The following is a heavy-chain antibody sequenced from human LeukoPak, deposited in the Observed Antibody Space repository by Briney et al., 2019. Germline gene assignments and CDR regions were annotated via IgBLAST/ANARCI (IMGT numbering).Heavy chain of an antibody. CDR3: ATKGGDSSGWYFNGDYYYGMDV. J-gene: IGHJ6*02. CDR2: IYTSGST. CDR1: GGSISSYY. V-gene: IGHV4-4*07. D-gene: IGHD6-19*01. Sequence: PSETLSLTCTVSGGSISSYYWSWIRQPAGKGLEWIGRIYTSGSTNYNPSLKSRVTMSVDTSKNQFSLKLSSVTAADTAVYYCATKGGDSSGWYFNGDYYYGMDVWGQGTTVTVSS.